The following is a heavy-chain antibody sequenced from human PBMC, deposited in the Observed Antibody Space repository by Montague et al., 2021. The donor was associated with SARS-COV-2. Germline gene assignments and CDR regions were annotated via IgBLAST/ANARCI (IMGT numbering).Heavy chain of an antibody. V-gene: IGHV4-39*07. J-gene: IGHJ5*02. D-gene: IGHD6-13*01. CDR1: GGSISSSSYY. CDR2: IYYSGST. Sequence: SETLSLTCTVSGGSISSSSYYWGWIRQPPGKGLEWIGSIYYSGSTHYXXXLKSRVTISVDPSKNQFSLKLSSVTAADTAVYYCARLGVFWAAAVCTVDPWGQGTLVTVSS. CDR3: ARLGVFWAAAVCTVDP.